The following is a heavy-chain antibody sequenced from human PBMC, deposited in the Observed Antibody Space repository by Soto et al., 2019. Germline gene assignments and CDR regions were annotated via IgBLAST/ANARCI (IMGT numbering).Heavy chain of an antibody. D-gene: IGHD6-19*01. J-gene: IGHJ4*02. CDR1: GFTFSNHF. CDR3: ATDRTVDATRRLDC. Sequence: QLVVSGGDLVQPGGSLRLSCAASGFTFSNHFRKWVRQAPGKGLEWVANINQDGTEKNYVESVKGRFTISRDNAKNSLYLQTDSLRAEDTAVYYCATDRTVDATRRLDCWGLGTLVTVSS. CDR2: INQDGTEK. V-gene: IGHV3-7*03.